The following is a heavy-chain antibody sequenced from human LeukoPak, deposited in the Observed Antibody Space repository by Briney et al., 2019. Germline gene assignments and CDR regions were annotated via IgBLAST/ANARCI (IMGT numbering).Heavy chain of an antibody. D-gene: IGHD3-9*01. CDR2: IYPGDSDT. Sequence: GESLQISYKGSGYIFTSYWIGWVRQMPGKGLEWMGIIYPGDSDTRYSPSFQGQVTISADKSISTAYLRWSSLKASDTAMYYCARRDYDILTGPKNYFDYWGQGTLVTVSS. CDR1: GYIFTSYW. CDR3: ARRDYDILTGPKNYFDY. V-gene: IGHV5-51*01. J-gene: IGHJ4*02.